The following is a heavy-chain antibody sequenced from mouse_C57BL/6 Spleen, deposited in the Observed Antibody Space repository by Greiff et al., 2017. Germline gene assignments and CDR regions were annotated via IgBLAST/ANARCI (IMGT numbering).Heavy chain of an antibody. CDR2: INPSNGGT. D-gene: IGHD2-2*01. CDR3: ARGLRRSVDYFDY. Sequence: QVQLQQSGTELVKPGASVKLSCKASGYTFTSYWMHWVKQRPGQGLEWIGNINPSNGGTNYNEKFKSKATLTVDKSSSTAYMQLSSLTSEDSAVYYCARGLRRSVDYFDYWGQGTTLTVSS. J-gene: IGHJ2*01. V-gene: IGHV1-53*01. CDR1: GYTFTSYW.